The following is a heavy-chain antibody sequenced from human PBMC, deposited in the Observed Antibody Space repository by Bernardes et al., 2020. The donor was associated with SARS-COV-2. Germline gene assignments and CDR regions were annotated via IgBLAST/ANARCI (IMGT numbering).Heavy chain of an antibody. CDR3: ARDRGGGSSSSAGVVLDY. V-gene: IGHV1-2*02. Sequence: ASVKVSCKASGYTFTGYYMHWVRQAPGQGLEWMGWINPNSGGTNYAQKFQGRVTMTRDTSISTAYMELSRLRSDDTAVYYCARDRGGGSSSSAGVVLDYWGQGTLVTVSS. J-gene: IGHJ4*02. CDR2: INPNSGGT. CDR1: GYTFTGYY. D-gene: IGHD6-6*01.